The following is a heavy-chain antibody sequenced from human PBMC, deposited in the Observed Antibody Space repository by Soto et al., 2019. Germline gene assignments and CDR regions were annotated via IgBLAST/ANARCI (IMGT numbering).Heavy chain of an antibody. CDR3: ARESSSSCHDY. CDR2: ISDYNGNT. D-gene: IGHD6-13*01. CDR1: GYTFTSYG. J-gene: IGHJ4*02. V-gene: IGHV1-18*01. Sequence: QVQLVQSGAEVKKPGASVKVSCKASGYTFTSYGISWVRQAPGQGLEWMGWISDYNGNTNYAQKLQGRVTMTTDTSTSTASLELRSLRSDDTAVYYCARESSSSCHDYWGQGTLVTVSS.